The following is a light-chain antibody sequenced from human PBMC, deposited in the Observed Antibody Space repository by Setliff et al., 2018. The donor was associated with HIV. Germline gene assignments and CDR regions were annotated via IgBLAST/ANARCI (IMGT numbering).Light chain of an antibody. V-gene: IGLV2-23*02. CDR3: CSYAGSRIFYV. CDR1: SSDVGSYNL. J-gene: IGLJ1*01. CDR2: EVS. Sequence: SVLTQPASVSGSPGQSITISCTGTSSDVGSYNLVSWYQQHPGKAPKLMIYEVSKRPSGVSNRFSGSKSGNTASLTISGLQAEDEADYYCCSYAGSRIFYVFGTGTKVTV.